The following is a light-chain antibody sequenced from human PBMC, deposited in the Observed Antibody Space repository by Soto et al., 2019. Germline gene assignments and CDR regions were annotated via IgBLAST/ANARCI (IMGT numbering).Light chain of an antibody. CDR1: QTVSSRF. Sequence: EIGLSQSPGTLSLSPGDRAILSCRASQTVSSRFLAWYQQKRGQAPRLLIYGVSSRAAGIPDRFSGSGSGTDFTLTLSRLEPEDFAVYYCQQYGTSPWAFGQGTKVEIK. V-gene: IGKV3-20*01. CDR2: GVS. J-gene: IGKJ1*01. CDR3: QQYGTSPWA.